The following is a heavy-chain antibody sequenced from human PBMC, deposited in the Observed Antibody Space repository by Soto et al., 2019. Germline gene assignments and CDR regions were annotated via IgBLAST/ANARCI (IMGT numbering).Heavy chain of an antibody. V-gene: IGHV3-9*01. CDR1: GFTFDDYA. CDR2: ISWNSGSI. CDR3: ARGSGSYYNPFDY. Sequence: GGSLRLSCAASGFTFDDYAMHWVRQAPGKGLEWVSGISWNSGSIGYADSVKGRFTISRDNAKNSLYLQMNSLRAEDTALYYCARGSGSYYNPFDYWGQGTLVTVSS. J-gene: IGHJ4*02. D-gene: IGHD3-10*01.